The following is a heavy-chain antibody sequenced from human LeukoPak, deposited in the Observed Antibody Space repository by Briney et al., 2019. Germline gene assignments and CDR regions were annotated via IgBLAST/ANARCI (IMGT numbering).Heavy chain of an antibody. J-gene: IGHJ2*01. D-gene: IGHD3-22*01. CDR1: GFTFSSYG. Sequence: GRSLRLSCAASGFTFSSYGMHWVRQAPGKGLEWVAVISYDGPNKYYADSVKGRFTISRDDSKSTLYLQMNSLRAEDTAVYYCAKNCDRGVPTYYYDSSGSSHFDFWGRGTLVTVSS. CDR2: ISYDGPNK. CDR3: AKNCDRGVPTYYYDSSGSSHFDF. V-gene: IGHV3-30*18.